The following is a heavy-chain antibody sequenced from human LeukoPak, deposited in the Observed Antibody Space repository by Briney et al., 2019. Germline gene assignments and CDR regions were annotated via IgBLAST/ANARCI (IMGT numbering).Heavy chain of an antibody. CDR1: GGSFSGYY. CDR3: ARLEIGYYYMDV. J-gene: IGHJ6*03. Sequence: SETLSLTCAVYGGSFSGYYWSWIRQPPGEGLEWIGYIYYSGSTYYKPSLKSRVTISVDTSKNQFSLNLSSLTAADTAVYYCARLEIGYYYMDVWGKGTTVTVSS. CDR2: IYYSGST. V-gene: IGHV4-30-4*08. D-gene: IGHD1-1*01.